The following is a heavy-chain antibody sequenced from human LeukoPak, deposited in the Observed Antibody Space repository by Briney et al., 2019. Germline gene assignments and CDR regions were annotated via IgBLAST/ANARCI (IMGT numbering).Heavy chain of an antibody. Sequence: SETLSLTCTVSGGSISSSSYYWGWIRQPPGKGLEWIGSIYYSGSTYYNLSLKSRDTISVDTSKNQFSLKLSSVPAADTAVYYCASSDSSSWDAFDYWGQGTLVTVSS. CDR3: ASSDSSSWDAFDY. J-gene: IGHJ4*02. D-gene: IGHD6-13*01. CDR1: GGSISSSSYY. V-gene: IGHV4-39*01. CDR2: IYYSGST.